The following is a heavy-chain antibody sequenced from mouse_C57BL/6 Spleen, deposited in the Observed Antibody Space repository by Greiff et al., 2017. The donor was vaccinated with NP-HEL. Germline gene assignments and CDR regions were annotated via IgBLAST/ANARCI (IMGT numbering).Heavy chain of an antibody. D-gene: IGHD1-1*01. CDR1: GFTFTDYY. V-gene: IGHV7-3*01. J-gene: IGHJ1*03. CDR2: ISHKANGYTT. CDR3: ARYYYGSSFWYFDV. Sequence: EVQVVESGGGLVQPGGSLSLSCAASGFTFTDYYMSWVRQPPGKALEWLGFISHKANGYTTEYSASVKGRFTISRANSQSILYLHKNALRAEASDTYYGARYYYGSSFWYFDVWGTGTTVTVSS.